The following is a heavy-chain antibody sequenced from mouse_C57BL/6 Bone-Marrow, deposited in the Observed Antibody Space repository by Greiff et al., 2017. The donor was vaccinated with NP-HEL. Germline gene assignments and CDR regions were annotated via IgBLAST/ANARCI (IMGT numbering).Heavy chain of an antibody. CDR1: GYTFTSYG. V-gene: IGHV1-81*01. J-gene: IGHJ3*01. CDR2: IYPRSGNT. CDR3: ARSYWEWFAY. D-gene: IGHD4-1*01. Sequence: QVQLQQSGAELARPGASVKLSCKASGYTFTSYGISWVKQRTGQGLEWIGEIYPRSGNTYYNEKFKGKATLTADKSSSTAYMDLRSLTSEDSAVYFCARSYWEWFAYWGQGTLVTVSA.